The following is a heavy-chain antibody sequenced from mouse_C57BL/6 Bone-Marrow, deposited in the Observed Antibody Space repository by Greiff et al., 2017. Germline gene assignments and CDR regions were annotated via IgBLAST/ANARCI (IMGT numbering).Heavy chain of an antibody. CDR3: ARRGPVYAMDY. CDR1: GFTFSSYG. CDR2: ISSGGSYT. Sequence: DVMLVESGGDLAKPGGSLKLSCAASGFTFSSYGMSWVRPTPDKRLEWVANISSGGSYTYYPDSVKGRFTISRDNAKNTLYLQMSSLKSEDTAMYYCARRGPVYAMDYWGQGTSVTVSS. J-gene: IGHJ4*01. V-gene: IGHV5-6*02.